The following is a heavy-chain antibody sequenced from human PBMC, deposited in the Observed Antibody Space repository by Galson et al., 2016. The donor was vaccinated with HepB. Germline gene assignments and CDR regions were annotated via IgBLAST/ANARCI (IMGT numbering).Heavy chain of an antibody. J-gene: IGHJ4*02. Sequence: SLRLSCAASGFTFSGHAMHWVRQAPGKGLEWVAIIYYDGSNEYYADSVKGRFTISRDNPKNTLYLQINSLRGEDTALYCCTREARGFPYQFDSWGQGTPVIVS. V-gene: IGHV3-30*04. CDR1: GFTFSGHA. D-gene: IGHD5-12*01. CDR3: TREARGFPYQFDS. CDR2: IYYDGSNE.